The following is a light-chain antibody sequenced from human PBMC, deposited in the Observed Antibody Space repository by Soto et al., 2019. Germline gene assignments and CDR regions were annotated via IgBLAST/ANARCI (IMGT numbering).Light chain of an antibody. J-gene: IGKJ5*01. CDR1: QSISFN. CDR2: GTS. Sequence: EIVLTQSPGTLSLSPGDRATLSCRASQSISFNLAWYQQKPGQAPRLLIYGTSSRATGIPDRFSGSGSGTDFTLTITRLQTEDGAVFYCQQYGTSEIIFGQGTRLEIK. V-gene: IGKV3-20*01. CDR3: QQYGTSEII.